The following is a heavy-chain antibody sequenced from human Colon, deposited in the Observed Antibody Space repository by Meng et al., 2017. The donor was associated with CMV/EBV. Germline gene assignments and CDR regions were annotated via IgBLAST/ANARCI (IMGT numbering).Heavy chain of an antibody. V-gene: IGHV3-74*01. CDR3: VTDHYYGSGTSGYFDS. CDR2: IDRDGSDI. Sequence: GESLKISCAASGFNFNNNWMHWVRQAPGGGLVWLSRIDRDGSDIIYADSVKGRFTVSRDNDRNIIYLQMNNLRDEDTAVYYCVTDHYYGSGTSGYFDSWGQGTLVTVSS. CDR1: GFNFNNNW. D-gene: IGHD3-10*01. J-gene: IGHJ4*02.